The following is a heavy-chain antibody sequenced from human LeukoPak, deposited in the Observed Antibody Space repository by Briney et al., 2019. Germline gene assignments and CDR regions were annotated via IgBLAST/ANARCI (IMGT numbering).Heavy chain of an antibody. CDR2: IKRDGSET. J-gene: IGHJ4*02. D-gene: IGHD3-9*01. V-gene: IGHV3-7*04. CDR1: GFTFSSYW. Sequence: GGSLRLSCAASGFTFSSYWMSWVRQAPGKGLEWVANIKRDGSETHYVDSVKGRFTISRDNAKNSLYLQMNSLRAEDTALYYCARDAGTFDWSGGYFDCWGQGTLVTVSS. CDR3: ARDAGTFDWSGGYFDC.